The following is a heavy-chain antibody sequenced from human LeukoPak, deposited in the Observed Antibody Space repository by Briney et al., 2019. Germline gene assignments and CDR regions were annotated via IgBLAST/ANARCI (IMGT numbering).Heavy chain of an antibody. Sequence: SETLSLTCTVSGGSISIISSSTYYWGWIRQAPGKGLEWVGSLYYGENSHYNPSLKSRATLSVDTSNNQFSLKLTSVTAADAAVYFCARQLPTAAADTRGYFDYWGQGTVVNVSS. V-gene: IGHV4-39*01. J-gene: IGHJ4*02. D-gene: IGHD6-25*01. CDR2: LYYGENS. CDR3: ARQLPTAAADTRGYFDY. CDR1: GGSISIISSSTYY.